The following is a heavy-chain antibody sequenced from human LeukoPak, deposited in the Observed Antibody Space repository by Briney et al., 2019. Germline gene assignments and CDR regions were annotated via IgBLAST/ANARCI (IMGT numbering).Heavy chain of an antibody. CDR2: INHSGST. Sequence: SETLSLTCAVYGGSFSGYYWSWIRQPPGKGLEWIGEINHSGSTNYNPSLKSRVTISVDTSKNQFSLKLTSVTAADTAMYYCARGNYCSGGRCYSPPDYWGQGTLVTVSS. D-gene: IGHD2-15*01. CDR1: GGSFSGYY. CDR3: ARGNYCSGGRCYSPPDY. V-gene: IGHV4-34*01. J-gene: IGHJ4*02.